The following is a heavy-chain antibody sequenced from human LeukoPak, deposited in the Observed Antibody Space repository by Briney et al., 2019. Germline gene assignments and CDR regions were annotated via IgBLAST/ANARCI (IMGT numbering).Heavy chain of an antibody. V-gene: IGHV4-34*01. CDR1: GGSFNGYY. Sequence: SEALSLTCAVYGGSFNGYYWSWIRQPPGEGLEWIGEINHSGSTNYNPSLKSRVTISVDTSKNQFSLKLSSVTAADTAVYYCARHLVPTPYYFDYWGQGTLVTVSS. CDR2: INHSGST. D-gene: IGHD2-2*01. CDR3: ARHLVPTPYYFDY. J-gene: IGHJ4*02.